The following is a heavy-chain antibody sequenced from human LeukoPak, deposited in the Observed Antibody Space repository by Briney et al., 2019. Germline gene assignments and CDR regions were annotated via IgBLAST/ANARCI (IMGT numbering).Heavy chain of an antibody. CDR1: GGTFSSYA. V-gene: IGHV1-69*13. CDR3: ARVHIGNYGEYDH. Sequence: SVKVSCKASGGTFSSYAISWVRQAPGQGLEWMGGIIPIFGTANYAQKFQGRVTITADESTSTAYMELSSLRSEDTAVYYCARVHIGNYGEYDHWGQGTLVTVSS. J-gene: IGHJ4*02. D-gene: IGHD2-21*01. CDR2: IIPIFGTA.